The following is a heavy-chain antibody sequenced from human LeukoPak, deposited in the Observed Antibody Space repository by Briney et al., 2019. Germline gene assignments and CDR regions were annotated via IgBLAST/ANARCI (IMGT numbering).Heavy chain of an antibody. J-gene: IGHJ4*02. D-gene: IGHD3-10*01. V-gene: IGHV3-30*18. Sequence: GRSLRLSCAASGFTFSSYGMHWVRQAPGKGLEWVAVISYDGSNKYYADSVKGRFTISRDNSKNTLYLQMNSLRAEDTAVYYCAKDSADYGSGSGAFDYWGQGTLVTVSS. CDR1: GFTFSSYG. CDR2: ISYDGSNK. CDR3: AKDSADYGSGSGAFDY.